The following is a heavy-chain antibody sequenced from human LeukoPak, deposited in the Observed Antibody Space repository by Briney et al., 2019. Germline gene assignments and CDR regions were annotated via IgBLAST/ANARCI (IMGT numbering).Heavy chain of an antibody. CDR2: INPDGSTT. D-gene: IGHD3-22*01. CDR1: GFTFSRYW. V-gene: IGHV3-74*01. Sequence: GGSLRLSCSASGFTFSRYWIHWVRQAPGKGLEWVSRINPDGSTTTYADSLKGRFTISRDNAKNTVYLQMNSLRAEDTALYHCVRVLSGSWDWFDPWGQGTLVTVSS. CDR3: VRVLSGSWDWFDP. J-gene: IGHJ5*02.